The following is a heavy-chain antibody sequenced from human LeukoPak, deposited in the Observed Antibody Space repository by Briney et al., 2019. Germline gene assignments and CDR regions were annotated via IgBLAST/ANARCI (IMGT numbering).Heavy chain of an antibody. V-gene: IGHV3-23*01. CDR2: ISGSGGST. D-gene: IGHD4-17*01. J-gene: IGHJ4*02. Sequence: LPGGSLRLSCAASGFTFSSFAMSWVRQAPGKGLEWVSAISGSGGSTYYADSVKGRFTISRDNSKNTLYLQVNSLRAEDSAVYYCARTSYSDYLHDDFDSWGQGTLVTVSS. CDR3: ARTSYSDYLHDDFDS. CDR1: GFTFSSFA.